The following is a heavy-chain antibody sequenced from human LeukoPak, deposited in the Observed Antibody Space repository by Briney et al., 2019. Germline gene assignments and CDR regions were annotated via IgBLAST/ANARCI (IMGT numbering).Heavy chain of an antibody. V-gene: IGHV4-34*01. J-gene: IGHJ4*02. CDR3: ARVGNREAKNKTLVVVPATAIRDY. D-gene: IGHD2-2*02. Sequence: SETLSLTCAVYGGSFSGYYWSWIRQPPGKGLEWIGEINHSGSTNYNPSLKSRVTISVDTSKNQFSLKLSSVTAADTAVYYCARVGNREAKNKTLVVVPATAIRDYWGQGTLVTVSS. CDR1: GGSFSGYY. CDR2: INHSGST.